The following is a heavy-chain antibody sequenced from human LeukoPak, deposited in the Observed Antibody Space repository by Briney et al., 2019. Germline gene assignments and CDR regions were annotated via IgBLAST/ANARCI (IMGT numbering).Heavy chain of an antibody. Sequence: SETLSLTCAVSGGSISPYYWTWVRQPPGKGLEWIGNIYYSGSTDSNPSLKSRVTFSVDTSKNQFSLKLSSVTAADTAVYYCARVGTYGSGSYLSWLDYWGQGTLVTVSS. D-gene: IGHD3-10*01. V-gene: IGHV4-59*01. CDR2: IYYSGST. CDR3: ARVGTYGSGSYLSWLDY. CDR1: GGSISPYY. J-gene: IGHJ4*02.